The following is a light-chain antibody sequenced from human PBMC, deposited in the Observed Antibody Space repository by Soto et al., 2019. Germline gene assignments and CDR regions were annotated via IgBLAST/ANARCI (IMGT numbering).Light chain of an antibody. V-gene: IGLV1-44*01. CDR1: SSNIGSNA. J-gene: IGLJ2*01. CDR2: SNN. Sequence: QSVLTQPPSASGTPGQRVTISCSGSSSNIGSNAVNWYQQLPGTAPKVLIYSNNQRPSGVPHRFSGSKSGTSAALAISGLQSEDEADYYCAAWDDSLNGAVFGGGTKLTVL. CDR3: AAWDDSLNGAV.